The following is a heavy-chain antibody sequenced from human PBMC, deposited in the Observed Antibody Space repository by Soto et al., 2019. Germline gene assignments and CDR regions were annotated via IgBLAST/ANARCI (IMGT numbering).Heavy chain of an antibody. D-gene: IGHD1-7*01. CDR2: ISYDGSNK. Sequence: GGSLRLSCAASGFTFSSYAMHWVRQAPGKGLEWVAVISYDGSNKYYADSVKGRFTISRDNSKNTLYLQMNSLRAEDTAVYYCATDPTGTTLSGMDVWGQGTTVTVSS. CDR1: GFTFSSYA. V-gene: IGHV3-30-3*01. J-gene: IGHJ6*02. CDR3: ATDPTGTTLSGMDV.